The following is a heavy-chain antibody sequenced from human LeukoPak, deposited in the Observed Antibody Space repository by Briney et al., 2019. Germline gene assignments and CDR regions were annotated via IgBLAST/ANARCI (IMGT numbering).Heavy chain of an antibody. V-gene: IGHV3-23*01. D-gene: IGHD5-18*01. Sequence: GGSLRLSCEASGFTFGSFAMYWVRQAPGKGLEWIAGIFGSGGSPHYADSVKGRFTISSDNSKNTVYLQINSLRAEDTAVYYCGKTTAGYSSGQKPAWPVDYWGQGTLVTVSS. J-gene: IGHJ4*02. CDR1: GFTFGSFA. CDR3: GKTTAGYSSGQKPAWPVDY. CDR2: IFGSGGSP.